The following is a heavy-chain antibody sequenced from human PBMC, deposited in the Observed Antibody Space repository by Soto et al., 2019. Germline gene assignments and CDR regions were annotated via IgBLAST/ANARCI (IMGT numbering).Heavy chain of an antibody. CDR1: GGSISSSSYY. D-gene: IGHD4-17*01. CDR3: ASSYGDYVSY. J-gene: IGHJ4*02. Sequence: QLQLQESGPGLVKPSETLSLTCTVSGGSISSSSYYWGWIRQPPGKGLEWIGIIYYSGSTYYNPSLKSRVTISVDTSENQFSLKLSSVTAADTAVYYCASSYGDYVSYWGQGTLVTVSS. CDR2: IYYSGST. V-gene: IGHV4-39*01.